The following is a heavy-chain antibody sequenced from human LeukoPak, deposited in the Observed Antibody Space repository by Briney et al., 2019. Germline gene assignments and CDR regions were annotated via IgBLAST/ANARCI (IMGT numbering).Heavy chain of an antibody. V-gene: IGHV4-4*07. D-gene: IGHD3-16*01. CDR1: GASISSYF. CDR2: IYTTGST. CDR3: ARERGRFDY. J-gene: IGHJ4*02. Sequence: SETLSLTCTVAGASISSYFWSWIRQPAGKGLEWIGRIYTTGSTNYNPSLKSRVTMSVDTSKKQFSLKLISVPAAATAVYYCARERGRFDYWGQGTLVTVSS.